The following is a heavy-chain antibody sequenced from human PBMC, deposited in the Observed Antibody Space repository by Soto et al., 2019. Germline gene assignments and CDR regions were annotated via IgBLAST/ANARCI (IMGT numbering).Heavy chain of an antibody. CDR1: GYTFTSYA. J-gene: IGHJ3*02. D-gene: IGHD6-19*01. V-gene: IGHV1-3*01. CDR2: INAGNGNT. CDR3: AKESSGWYGDDAFDI. Sequence: ASVKVSCKASGYTFTSYAMHWVRQAPGQRLEWMGWINAGNGNTKYSQKFQGRVTITRDTSASTAYMELSSLRSEDTAVYYCAKESSGWYGDDAFDIWGQGTMVTVS.